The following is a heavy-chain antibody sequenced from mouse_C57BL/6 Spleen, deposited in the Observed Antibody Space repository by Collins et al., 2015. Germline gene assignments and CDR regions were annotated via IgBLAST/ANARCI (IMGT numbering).Heavy chain of an antibody. Sequence: DVQLQESGPGLVKPSQSLSLTCSVTGYSIHQWLLLELDPAVSRNKLEWMGYISYDGSNNYNPSLKNRISITRDTSKNQFFLKLNSVTTEDTATYYCARYDGYYFSWFAYWGQGTLVTVSA. D-gene: IGHD2-3*01. CDR2: ISYDGSN. J-gene: IGHJ3*01. CDR1: GYSIHQWLL. V-gene: IGHV3-6*01. CDR3: ARYDGYYFSWFAY.